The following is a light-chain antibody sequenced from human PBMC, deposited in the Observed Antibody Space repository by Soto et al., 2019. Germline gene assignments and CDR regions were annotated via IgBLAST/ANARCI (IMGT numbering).Light chain of an antibody. J-gene: IGKJ5*01. V-gene: IGKV3-20*01. CDR2: GVS. Sequence: EIVLTQSPGTLSLSPGERATLSCRASQSVTSTYLGWYQQKPGQAPRLRMYGVSVRATGIPDRFSGSGSGTDFTLTISRQEPEDFAVYYCQQYGSSHHPPTFGQGTRLEIK. CDR3: QQYGSSHHPPT. CDR1: QSVTSTY.